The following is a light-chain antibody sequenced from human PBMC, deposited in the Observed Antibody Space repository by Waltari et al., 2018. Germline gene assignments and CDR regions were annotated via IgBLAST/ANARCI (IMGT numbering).Light chain of an antibody. V-gene: IGLV3-27*01. CDR1: VLAKKY. CDR2: KVS. CDR3: YSDADNNRV. Sequence: SYELTQPSSVSVSPGQTARITCSGDVLAKKYARWFQQKPGQAPVLVIYKVSERPSGIPERFSGSSSGTTVTLTISGAQVEDEADYYCYSDADNNRVFGGGTKLTVL. J-gene: IGLJ3*02.